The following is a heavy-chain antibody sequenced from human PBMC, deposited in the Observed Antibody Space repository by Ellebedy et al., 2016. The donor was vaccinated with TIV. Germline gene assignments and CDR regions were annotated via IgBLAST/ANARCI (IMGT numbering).Heavy chain of an antibody. CDR2: IKEDGSEK. D-gene: IGHD6-13*01. Sequence: GESLKISCAASGFTFSNFRMIWVRQAPGKGLEWVANIKEDGSEKKYVDSVKGRFTISRDNAKNSLYLQMNSLRAEDTALYYCTGHPSSNWFTCWGQGTLVTVSS. CDR3: TGHPSSNWFTC. V-gene: IGHV3-7*01. J-gene: IGHJ5*01. CDR1: GFTFSNFR.